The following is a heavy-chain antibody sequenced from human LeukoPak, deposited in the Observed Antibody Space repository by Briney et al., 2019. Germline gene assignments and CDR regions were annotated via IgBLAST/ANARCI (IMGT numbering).Heavy chain of an antibody. V-gene: IGHV3-7*01. CDR2: IKQDGSEK. CDR1: GFTFSNYW. J-gene: IGHJ4*02. D-gene: IGHD6-13*01. Sequence: PGGSLRLSCAVSGFTFSNYWMSWVRQAPGKGLEWVANIKQDGSEKYYADSVKGRFTISRDNAKNSLYLQLNSLRAEDTAVYYCANYQFSSNYHYFDFWGQGTLVSVSS. CDR3: ANYQFSSNYHYFDF.